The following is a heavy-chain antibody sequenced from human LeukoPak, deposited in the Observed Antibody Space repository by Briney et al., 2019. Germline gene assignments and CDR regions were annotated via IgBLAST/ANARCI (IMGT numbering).Heavy chain of an antibody. D-gene: IGHD2-15*01. V-gene: IGHV3-7*01. J-gene: IGHJ4*02. CDR3: ARDGGLCSGGSCYDY. CDR1: GFTFSSYW. Sequence: GGSLRLSCAASGFTFSSYWMSWVRQAPGKGLEWVANIKQDGSEKYYVDSVKGRFTISGDNAKNSLYLQMNSLRAEDTGVYYCARDGGLCSGGSCYDYWGQGTLVTVSS. CDR2: IKQDGSEK.